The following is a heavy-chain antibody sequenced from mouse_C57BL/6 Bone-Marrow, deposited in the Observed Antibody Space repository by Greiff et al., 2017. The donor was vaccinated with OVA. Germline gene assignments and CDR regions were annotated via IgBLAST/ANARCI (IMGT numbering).Heavy chain of an antibody. D-gene: IGHD1-1*01. Sequence: EVKLMESGGDLVKPGGSLKLSCAASGFTFSSYGMSWVRQTPDKRLEWVATISSGGSYTYYPDSVKGRFTISRDNAKNTLYLQMSSRKSEDTAMYYCARQGDYYLRYFDVWGTGTTVTVSS. CDR3: ARQGDYYLRYFDV. J-gene: IGHJ1*03. CDR2: ISSGGSYT. V-gene: IGHV5-6*01. CDR1: GFTFSSYG.